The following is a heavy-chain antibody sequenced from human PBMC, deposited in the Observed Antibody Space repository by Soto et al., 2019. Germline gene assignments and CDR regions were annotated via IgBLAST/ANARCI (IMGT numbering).Heavy chain of an antibody. J-gene: IGHJ4*02. D-gene: IGHD4-17*01. CDR2: MNPNSGNT. V-gene: IGHV1-8*01. CDR1: GYTFTSYD. Sequence: QVQLVQAWDEVKKPGASVKVSCKTSGYTFTSYDINSVRQATGQELEWMGWMNPNSGNTGYAQKFQGRVTMTRNTSIITAYMELSSLRSEDTAVYYCARTLYGDNVDYWGQGTLVTVSS. CDR3: ARTLYGDNVDY.